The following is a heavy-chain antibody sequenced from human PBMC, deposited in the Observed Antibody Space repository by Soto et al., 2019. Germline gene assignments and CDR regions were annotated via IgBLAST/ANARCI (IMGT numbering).Heavy chain of an antibody. CDR1: GFTSSSYG. Sequence: GGSLRLYCAASGFTSSSYGMHWVRQAPGKGLEWVAVISYDGSNKYYADSVKGRFTISRDNSKNTLYPQMNSLRAEDTAVYYCAKDASSSWSAFDYWGQGTLVTVSS. CDR3: AKDASSSWSAFDY. D-gene: IGHD6-13*01. CDR2: ISYDGSNK. V-gene: IGHV3-30*18. J-gene: IGHJ4*02.